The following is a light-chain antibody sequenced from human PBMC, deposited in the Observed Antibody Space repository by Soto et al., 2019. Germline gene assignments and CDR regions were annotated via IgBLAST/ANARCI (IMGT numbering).Light chain of an antibody. Sequence: QAVLTQSSSASASLGSSVKLTCTLSSGHSSYIIAWHQQQPGKAPRYLMNLEGSGSFNKGSGVPDRFSGSSSGADRYLTISNLQFEDEADYYCETWDINTHVVFGGGTKLTV. CDR2: LEGSGSF. CDR1: SGHSSYI. V-gene: IGLV4-60*02. J-gene: IGLJ2*01. CDR3: ETWDINTHVV.